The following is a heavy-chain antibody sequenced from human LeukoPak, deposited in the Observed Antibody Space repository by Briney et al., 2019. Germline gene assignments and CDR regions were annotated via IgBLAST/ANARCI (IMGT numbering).Heavy chain of an antibody. Sequence: PSETLSLTCTVSGGSISSSSYYWSWIRQPPGKGLEWIGSIYYSGSTYYNPSLKSRVTISVDRSKNQFSLKLSSVTAADTAVYYCARVAGRYCSSTSCEVDWFDPWGQGTLVTVSS. D-gene: IGHD2-2*01. CDR1: GGSISSSSYY. J-gene: IGHJ5*02. V-gene: IGHV4-39*07. CDR3: ARVAGRYCSSTSCEVDWFDP. CDR2: IYYSGST.